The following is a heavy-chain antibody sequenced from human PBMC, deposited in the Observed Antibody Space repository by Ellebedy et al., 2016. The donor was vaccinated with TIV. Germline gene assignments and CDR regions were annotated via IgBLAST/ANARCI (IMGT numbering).Heavy chain of an antibody. Sequence: GESLKISCAASGFTFNSYGMHWVRQAPGKGLEWAAVISYDGSNKYYADSVKGRFTISRDISKNTLYLQMNSLRAEETAVYYCAKDGGSGVWGSYRYYDYWGQGTLVTVSS. CDR1: GFTFNSYG. D-gene: IGHD3-16*02. CDR2: ISYDGSNK. V-gene: IGHV3-30*18. J-gene: IGHJ4*02. CDR3: AKDGGSGVWGSYRYYDY.